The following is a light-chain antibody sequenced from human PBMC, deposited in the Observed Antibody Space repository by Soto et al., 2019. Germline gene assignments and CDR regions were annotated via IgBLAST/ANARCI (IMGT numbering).Light chain of an antibody. CDR3: QSYDNSLSGSGV. V-gene: IGLV1-40*01. Sequence: QPVLTQPPSVSGAPGQRVTISCTGSSSNIGAGYDVHWYQQFPGTAPKLLIYTNTNRPSGVPDRFSGSKSGASASLAITALQAEDEADYYCQSYDNSLSGSGVFGGGTKLTVL. CDR1: SSNIGAGYD. J-gene: IGLJ3*02. CDR2: TNT.